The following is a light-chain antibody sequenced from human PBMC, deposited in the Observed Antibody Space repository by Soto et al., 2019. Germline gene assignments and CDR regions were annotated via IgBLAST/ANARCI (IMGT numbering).Light chain of an antibody. Sequence: EIVLTQSPGTLSLSPGERATLSCRASQSVPKDYLAWNQHKPGQAPRLLIHDASSRATGIPDRFSGSGSGTDFTLTIGRLEPEDFAVYYCQQCSISPLTFGGGTKVDIK. CDR2: DAS. V-gene: IGKV3-20*01. CDR3: QQCSISPLT. CDR1: QSVPKDY. J-gene: IGKJ4*01.